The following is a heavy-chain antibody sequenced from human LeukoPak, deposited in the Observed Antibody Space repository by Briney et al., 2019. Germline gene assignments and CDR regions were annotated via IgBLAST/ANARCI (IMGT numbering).Heavy chain of an antibody. D-gene: IGHD3-22*01. CDR3: ARERLSYYYDSSGSPPLY. J-gene: IGHJ4*02. Sequence: ASVNVSCKASGGTFSSYAISWVRQAPGQGLEWMGRIIPILGIANYAQKFQGRVTITADKSTSTAYMELSSLRSEDTAVYYCARERLSYYYDSSGSPPLYWGQGTLVTVSS. CDR2: IIPILGIA. CDR1: GGTFSSYA. V-gene: IGHV1-69*04.